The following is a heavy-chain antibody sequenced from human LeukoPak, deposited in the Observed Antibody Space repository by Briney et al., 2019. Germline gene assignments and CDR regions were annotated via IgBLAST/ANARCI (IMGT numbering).Heavy chain of an antibody. D-gene: IGHD1-26*01. CDR1: GFTVSSYY. CDR2: IYSGGST. CDR3: AKEHSGSESSFDY. J-gene: IGHJ4*02. V-gene: IGHV3-66*01. Sequence: PGGSLRLSCAASGFTVSSYYMSWVRQAPGKGLEWVSVIYSGGSTYYVDSVKGRFTISRDNSKNTLYLQMNSLRAEDTAVYYCAKEHSGSESSFDYWGQGTLVTVSS.